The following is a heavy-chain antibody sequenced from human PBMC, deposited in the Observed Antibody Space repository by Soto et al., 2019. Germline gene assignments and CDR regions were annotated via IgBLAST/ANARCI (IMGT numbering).Heavy chain of an antibody. Sequence: LGESLKISCQGSGYSFTNYWIAWVRQMPGKGLEWMGIIDPSDSETKYSPSFQGQVTISADKSVSTAYLQWRSLKSSDTAIYYCARLYGSGWFYFSFWGQGTLVTVSS. CDR1: GYSFTNYW. D-gene: IGHD6-19*01. CDR3: ARLYGSGWFYFSF. J-gene: IGHJ4*02. CDR2: IDPSDSET. V-gene: IGHV5-51*01.